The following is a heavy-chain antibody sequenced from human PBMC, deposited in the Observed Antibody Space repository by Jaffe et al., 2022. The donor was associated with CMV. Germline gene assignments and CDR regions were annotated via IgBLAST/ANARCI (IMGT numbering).Heavy chain of an antibody. CDR2: IDWDDDK. D-gene: IGHD4-17*01. J-gene: IGHJ6*02. CDR3: ARVSTAHSPYYYYYYGMDV. Sequence: QVTLRESGPALVKPTQTLTLTCTFSGFSLSTSGMCVSWIRQPPGKALEWLALIDWDDDKYYSTSLKTRLTISKDTSKNQVVLTMTNMDPVDTATYYCARVSTAHSPYYYYYYGMDVWGQGTTVTVSS. CDR1: GFSLSTSGMC. V-gene: IGHV2-70*01.